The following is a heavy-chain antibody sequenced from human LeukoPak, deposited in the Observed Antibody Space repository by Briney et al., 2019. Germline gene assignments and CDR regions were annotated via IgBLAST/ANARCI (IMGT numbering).Heavy chain of an antibody. D-gene: IGHD5-18*01. V-gene: IGHV3-11*04. J-gene: IGHJ5*02. CDR3: ARVKLSSPNWSDP. CDR2: ISTSGSGA. Sequence: GGSLRLSCAASGFTFSDYYMSWIRQAPGKGLEWVSYISTSGSGAYYADSVNGRFTISRDNAKSSLYLQMNSLRAEDTAVYYCARVKLSSPNWSDPWGQGTLVTVSS. CDR1: GFTFSDYY.